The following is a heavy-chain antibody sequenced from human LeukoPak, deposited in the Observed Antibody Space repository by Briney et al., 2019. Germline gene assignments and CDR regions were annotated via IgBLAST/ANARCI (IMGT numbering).Heavy chain of an antibody. Sequence: HRASVKVSCKASGYTFTSYDINWVRQATGQGLEWMGWMNSNSGNTGYAQKFQGRVTMTRNTSISTAYMELSSLRSEDTAVYYCTRVVNGGNLLDGDYWGQGTLVTVSS. V-gene: IGHV1-8*01. CDR1: GYTFTSYD. CDR2: MNSNSGNT. J-gene: IGHJ4*02. D-gene: IGHD4-23*01. CDR3: TRVVNGGNLLDGDY.